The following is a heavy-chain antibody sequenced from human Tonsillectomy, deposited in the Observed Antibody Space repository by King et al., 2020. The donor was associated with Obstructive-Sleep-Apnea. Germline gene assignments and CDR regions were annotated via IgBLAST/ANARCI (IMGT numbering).Heavy chain of an antibody. CDR2: INTRGTT. V-gene: IGHV3-23*04. CDR3: AKEGGGSEIYWVDS. J-gene: IGHJ4*02. D-gene: IGHD3-10*01. CDR1: GFTFSSYA. Sequence: DVQLVESGGGMVQPGGSLRLSCLASGFTFSSYAISWVRQAPGKGLEWVSAINTRGTTFYAASVRGRFTISRDNSKYTVNLQVNSLRAEDTALYYCAKEGGGSEIYWVDSWGQGTLVTVSS.